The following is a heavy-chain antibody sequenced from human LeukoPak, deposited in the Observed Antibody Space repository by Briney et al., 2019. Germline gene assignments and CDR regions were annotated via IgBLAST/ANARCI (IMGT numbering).Heavy chain of an antibody. CDR3: ARSYYDILTGYQTTLDY. J-gene: IGHJ4*02. Sequence: GGSLRLSCAASGFTFSSYSMNWVRQAPGKGLEWVSSISSSSSYIYYADSVKGRFTISRDNAKNSLYLQMNSLRAEDTAVYYCARSYYDILTGYQTTLDYWGQGTLVTVSS. CDR1: GFTFSSYS. D-gene: IGHD3-9*01. V-gene: IGHV3-21*01. CDR2: ISSSSSYI.